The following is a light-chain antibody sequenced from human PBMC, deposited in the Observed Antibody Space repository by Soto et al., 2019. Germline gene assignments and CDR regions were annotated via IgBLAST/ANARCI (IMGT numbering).Light chain of an antibody. CDR1: SSDIGGYYF. Sequence: QSVLTQPASVSGSPGQSVTISCTGTSSDIGGYYFVSWYQQHPGKAPKLLIYEVTYRPSGVSHRFSGSKSGTSASLAITGLRADDEADYYCQSYASSLSANFVFGTGTKVTVL. J-gene: IGLJ1*01. V-gene: IGLV2-14*03. CDR2: EVT. CDR3: QSYASSLSANFV.